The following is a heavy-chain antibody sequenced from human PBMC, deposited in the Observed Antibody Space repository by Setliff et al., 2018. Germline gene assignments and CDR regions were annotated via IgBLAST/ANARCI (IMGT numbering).Heavy chain of an antibody. V-gene: IGHV4-34*01. J-gene: IGHJ6*03. CDR2: INHSGST. CDR3: ARGGGSVLPNYYYFNYMDV. Sequence: SETLSLTCAVYGGSFSGYYWSWIRQPPGKGLEWIGEINHSGSTNYNQSLKSRVTLSVDTSKNQFSLQLTSVTAADTAIYSCARGGGSVLPNYYYFNYMDVWGKGTTVTVSS. CDR1: GGSFSGYY. D-gene: IGHD2-15*01.